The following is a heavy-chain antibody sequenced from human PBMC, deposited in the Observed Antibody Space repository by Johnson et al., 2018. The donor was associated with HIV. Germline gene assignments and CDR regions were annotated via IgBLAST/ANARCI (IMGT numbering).Heavy chain of an antibody. D-gene: IGHD5-24*01. CDR3: TTALRGTVTRDGYILDAFDI. Sequence: VQLVESGGGLVQPGGSLRLSCAASGFTFSSYAMHWVRQAPGKGLELVSLLYSRGKTYYADSVKGRFTISRDYSKNRLYLQMNSLRAGDTAVYYCTTALRGTVTRDGYILDAFDIWGQGTMVTVSS. V-gene: IGHV3-66*01. CDR2: LYSRGKT. CDR1: GFTFSSYA. J-gene: IGHJ3*02.